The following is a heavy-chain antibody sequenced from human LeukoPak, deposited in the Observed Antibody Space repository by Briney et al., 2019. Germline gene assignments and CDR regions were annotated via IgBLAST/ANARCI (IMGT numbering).Heavy chain of an antibody. CDR2: IIPIFGIA. CDR3: ARALGHYYDSSGYPSYWYFDL. V-gene: IGHV1-69*04. Sequence: SVKVSCKASGGTFSSYAISWVRQAPGQGLAWMGRIIPIFGIANYAQKFQGRVTITADKSTSTAYMELSSLRSEDTAVYYCARALGHYYDSSGYPSYWYFDLWGRGTLVTVSS. J-gene: IGHJ2*01. D-gene: IGHD3-22*01. CDR1: GGTFSSYA.